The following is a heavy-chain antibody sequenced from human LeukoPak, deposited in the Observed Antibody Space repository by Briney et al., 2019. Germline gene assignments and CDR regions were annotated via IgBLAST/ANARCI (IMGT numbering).Heavy chain of an antibody. CDR1: GFAFSSYS. V-gene: IGHV3-9*03. CDR2: ISWNSGSI. D-gene: IGHD3-22*01. Sequence: GGSLRLSCAASGFAFSSYSMNWVRQAPGKGLEWVSGISWNSGSIGYADSVKGRFTISRDNAKNSLYLQMNSLRAEDMALYYCTKATGPIYYDSSGGAFDIWGQGTMVTVSS. J-gene: IGHJ3*02. CDR3: TKATGPIYYDSSGGAFDI.